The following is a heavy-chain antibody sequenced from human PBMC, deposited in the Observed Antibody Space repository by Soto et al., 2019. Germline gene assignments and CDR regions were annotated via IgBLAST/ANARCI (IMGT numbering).Heavy chain of an antibody. CDR2: INTDNGDT. CDR1: GYTFGRYL. V-gene: IGHV1-3*04. D-gene: IGHD1-26*01. J-gene: IGHJ4*02. Sequence: SVKVSCKTSGYTFGRYLIHWGRQAPGQSLEWMGWINTDNGDTKYSQKFQDRVTISRDSSANTANMEVSSLRFEDTAVYYCARLSSGNGVYWGLGTLVTVSS. CDR3: ARLSSGNGVY.